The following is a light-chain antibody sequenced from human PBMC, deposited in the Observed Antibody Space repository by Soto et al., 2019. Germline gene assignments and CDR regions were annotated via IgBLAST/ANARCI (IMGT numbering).Light chain of an antibody. Sequence: QSTCYPCSQPPAVAARFPITHPPSQELEDKVAWSQQKPGKAPKRLIYEASSLQSGVPSHFSGSGAGTEFTLTISCLQPEYFATYYCLQYSTCGSFGQGTRV. CDR1: QELEDK. V-gene: IGKV1-17*01. J-gene: IGKJ1*01. CDR2: EAS. CDR3: LQYSTCGS.